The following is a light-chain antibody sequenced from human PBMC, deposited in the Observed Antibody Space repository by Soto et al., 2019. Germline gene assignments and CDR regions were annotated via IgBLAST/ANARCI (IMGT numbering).Light chain of an antibody. CDR2: RAS. V-gene: IGKV3-15*01. Sequence: EIVLTQSPGTLSLSPGERATLSCKASQSIDINLVWYQQKPGQSPRLLIFRASTRASGIPDRFSGSGSGTEFTLTISSLQSEDFAVYYCQQYHHWPPITFGQGTRLEIK. CDR1: QSIDIN. J-gene: IGKJ5*01. CDR3: QQYHHWPPIT.